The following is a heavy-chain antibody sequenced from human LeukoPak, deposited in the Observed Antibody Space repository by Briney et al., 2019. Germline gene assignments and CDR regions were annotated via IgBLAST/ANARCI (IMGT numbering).Heavy chain of an antibody. J-gene: IGHJ3*02. D-gene: IGHD2-15*01. CDR3: ALFVADDAFDI. Sequence: GGSLRLSCAASGFTFSSYSMNWVRQAPGKGLEGVSSISSSSSYIYYADSVKGRFTLSRDNAKNSLYLQMNSLRAEDTAVYYCALFVADDAFDIWGQGTMVTVPS. V-gene: IGHV3-21*01. CDR1: GFTFSSYS. CDR2: ISSSSSYI.